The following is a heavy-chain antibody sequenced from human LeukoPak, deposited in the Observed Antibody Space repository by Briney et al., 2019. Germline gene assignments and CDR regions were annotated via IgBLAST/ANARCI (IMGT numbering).Heavy chain of an antibody. D-gene: IGHD6-19*01. CDR1: GYTFTGFY. CDR2: INPNSGGT. J-gene: IGHJ5*02. Sequence: GASVKVSCKASGYTFTGFYMHWVRQAPGQGLEWMGWINPNSGGTNHAQKFQGRVTMTRDTSISTAYMELSRLRSDDTAIYYCARDVRSGWYLAGDWFDPWGQGTLVTVSS. V-gene: IGHV1-2*02. CDR3: ARDVRSGWYLAGDWFDP.